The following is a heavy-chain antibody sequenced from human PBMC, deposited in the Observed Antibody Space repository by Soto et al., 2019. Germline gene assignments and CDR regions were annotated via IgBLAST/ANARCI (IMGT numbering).Heavy chain of an antibody. V-gene: IGHV3-30-3*01. CDR1: GCTFSNYA. J-gene: IGHJ4*02. Sequence: PGGSLRLSCAASGCTFSNYAIHWVRQAPGKGLEWVAAIFYDGSNKYYADSVKGRFTISRDNSKNTLYLQMNSLRAEDTALYYCAREDTGSLDFWGQGALVTVSS. D-gene: IGHD2-8*02. CDR2: IFYDGSNK. CDR3: AREDTGSLDF.